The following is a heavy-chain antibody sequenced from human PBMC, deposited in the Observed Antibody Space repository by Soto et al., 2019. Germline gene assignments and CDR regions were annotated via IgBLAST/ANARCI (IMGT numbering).Heavy chain of an antibody. Sequence: GESLKISCKGSGYSFTSYWIGWVRQMPGKGLEWMGIIYPGDSDTRYSPSFQGQVTISADKSISTAYLQWSSLKASDTAMYYCARRVAGYCSGGSCYLGYFDYWGQGTLVTVSS. J-gene: IGHJ4*02. CDR2: IYPGDSDT. D-gene: IGHD2-15*01. CDR1: GYSFTSYW. V-gene: IGHV5-51*01. CDR3: ARRVAGYCSGGSCYLGYFDY.